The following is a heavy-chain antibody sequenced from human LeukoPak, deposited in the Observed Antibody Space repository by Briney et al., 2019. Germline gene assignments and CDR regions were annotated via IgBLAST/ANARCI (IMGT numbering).Heavy chain of an antibody. Sequence: GGSLRLSCAASGFTFSSYGMHWVRQAPGKGLEWVAVISYDGSNKYYADSVEGRFTISRDNSKNTLYLQMNSLRAEDTAVYYCAKERSAAGPFDYWGQGTLVTVSS. D-gene: IGHD6-13*01. CDR1: GFTFSSYG. CDR3: AKERSAAGPFDY. V-gene: IGHV3-30*18. J-gene: IGHJ4*02. CDR2: ISYDGSNK.